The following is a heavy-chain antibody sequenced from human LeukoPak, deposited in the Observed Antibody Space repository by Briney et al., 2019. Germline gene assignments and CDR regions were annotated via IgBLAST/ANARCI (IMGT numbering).Heavy chain of an antibody. V-gene: IGHV3-21*01. D-gene: IGHD6-13*01. J-gene: IGHJ4*02. CDR1: GFTFSSYN. Sequence: PGGSLRLSCAASGFTFSSYNMNWVRQAPGKGLEWVPSISSSSRYIYYADSVKGRFTISRDNAKNSLYLQMNRLRAEHTAVYYCAREGSSLSIHWGQGTLVTVSS. CDR2: ISSSSRYI. CDR3: AREGSSLSIH.